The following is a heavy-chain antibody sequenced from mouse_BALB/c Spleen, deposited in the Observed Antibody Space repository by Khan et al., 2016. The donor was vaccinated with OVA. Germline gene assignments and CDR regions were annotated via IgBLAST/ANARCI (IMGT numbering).Heavy chain of an antibody. Sequence: QIQLVQSGAELARPGASVKMSCKASGYTFTSYTIHWINLRPGQGLEWIGYINPSNGYTNYNQKFKDKATLTADKSSTTAYMELSSLTSDDSALYNCVRDGAYHRNDGWFAYWGQGTLVTVSA. CDR1: GYTFTSYT. CDR3: VRDGAYHRNDGWFAY. D-gene: IGHD2-14*01. V-gene: IGHV1-4*01. J-gene: IGHJ3*01. CDR2: INPSNGYT.